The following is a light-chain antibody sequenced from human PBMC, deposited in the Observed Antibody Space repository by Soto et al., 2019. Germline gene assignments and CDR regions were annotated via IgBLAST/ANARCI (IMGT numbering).Light chain of an antibody. CDR3: QQYNNWPPKT. CDR2: GAS. CDR1: QSVSSN. J-gene: IGKJ1*01. V-gene: IGKV3-15*01. Sequence: IVMTQSPATLSVSPGERATPSCRASQSVSSNLAWYQQKPGQAPRLLIYGASTRATGIPARFSGSGSGTEFTLTISSLQSEDFAVYYCQQYNNWPPKTFGQGTKVDIK.